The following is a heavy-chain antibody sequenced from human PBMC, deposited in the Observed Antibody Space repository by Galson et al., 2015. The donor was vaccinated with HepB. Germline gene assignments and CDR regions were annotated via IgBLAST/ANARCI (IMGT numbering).Heavy chain of an antibody. Sequence: LRLSCAASGFTFSSYGMHWVRQAPGKGLEWVAVISYDGSNKYYADSVKGRFTISRDNSKNTLYLQMNSLRAEDTAVYYCAKDAGRTYSSGWYVLDYWGQGTLVTVSS. J-gene: IGHJ4*02. CDR2: ISYDGSNK. CDR1: GFTFSSYG. CDR3: AKDAGRTYSSGWYVLDY. V-gene: IGHV3-30*18. D-gene: IGHD6-19*01.